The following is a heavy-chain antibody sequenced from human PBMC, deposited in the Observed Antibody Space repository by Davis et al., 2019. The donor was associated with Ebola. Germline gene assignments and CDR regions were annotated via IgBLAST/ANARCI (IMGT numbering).Heavy chain of an antibody. CDR1: GGSFSGYY. CDR2: INHSGST. Sequence: MPSETLSLTCAVYGGSFSGYYWSWIRQPPGKGLEWIGEINHSGSTNYNPSLKSRVTISVDTSKNQFSLKLSSVTAADTAVYYCARDLTTVTSDWFDPWGQGTLVTVSS. CDR3: ARDLTTVTSDWFDP. J-gene: IGHJ5*02. V-gene: IGHV4-34*01. D-gene: IGHD4-17*01.